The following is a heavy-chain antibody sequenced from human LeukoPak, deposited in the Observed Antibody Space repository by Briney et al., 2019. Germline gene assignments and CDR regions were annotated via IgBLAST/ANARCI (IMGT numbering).Heavy chain of an antibody. Sequence: ASVKVSCKASGYTLSSYYMHWIRQAPGQGLEGMGLINPSGSITTYAQKFQGRVIVTRDTSTSTVYMELRSLRSEDTAVYYCAREPTLAALTVDNWFAPWGQGTLVTVS. CDR2: INPSGSIT. V-gene: IGHV1-46*01. CDR1: GYTLSSYY. CDR3: AREPTLAALTVDNWFAP. D-gene: IGHD6-13*01. J-gene: IGHJ5*02.